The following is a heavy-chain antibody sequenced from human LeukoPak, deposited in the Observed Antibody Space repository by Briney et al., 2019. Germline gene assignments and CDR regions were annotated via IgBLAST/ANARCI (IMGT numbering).Heavy chain of an antibody. CDR2: FGGSGGTT. V-gene: IGHV3-23*01. D-gene: IGHD2-2*01. CDR1: GFTFSTYG. Sequence: PGGSLRLSCAASGFTFSTYGMSWVRQAPGEGLEWVSSFGGSGGTTYYADSVKGRFTISRDNSKSALYLQMNSLRAEDTAVYHCARYCSSISCYSAYYGMDVWGKGTTVTVSS. J-gene: IGHJ6*04. CDR3: ARYCSSISCYSAYYGMDV.